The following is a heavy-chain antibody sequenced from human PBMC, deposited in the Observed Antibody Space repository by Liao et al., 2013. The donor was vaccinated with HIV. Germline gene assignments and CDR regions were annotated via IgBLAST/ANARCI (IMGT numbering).Heavy chain of an antibody. J-gene: IGHJ4*02. V-gene: IGHV4-61*02. Sequence: QVQLQESGPGLVRPSETLSLTCSVSGVSISTGGFYWNWIRQPAGKGLEWIGRVHFDGTTNYNPSLMSRVSISLDTSRNEVSLSLTSVTAADTAVYYCASSIIMVRGVHKLDYWGQGTLVTVSS. CDR2: VHFDGTT. CDR1: GVSISTGGFY. CDR3: ASSIIMVRGVHKLDY. D-gene: IGHD3-10*01.